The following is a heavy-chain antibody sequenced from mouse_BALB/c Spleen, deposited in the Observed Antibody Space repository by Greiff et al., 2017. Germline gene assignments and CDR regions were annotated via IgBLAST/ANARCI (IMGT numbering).Heavy chain of an antibody. CDR2: IYPYNGGT. J-gene: IGHJ3*01. V-gene: IGHV1S29*02. Sequence: VQLQQSGPELVKPGASVKISCKASGYTFTDYNMHWVKQSHGKSLEWIGYIYPYNGGTGYNQKFKSKATLTVDNSSSTAYMELRSLTSEDSAVYYCARAVTTGGTWFAYWGQGTLVTVSA. CDR3: ARAVTTGGTWFAY. CDR1: GYTFTDYN. D-gene: IGHD1-1*01.